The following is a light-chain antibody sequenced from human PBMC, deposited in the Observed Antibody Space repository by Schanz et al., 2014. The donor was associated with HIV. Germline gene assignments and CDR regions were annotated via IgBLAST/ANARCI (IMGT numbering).Light chain of an antibody. J-gene: IGLJ1*01. Sequence: QSALTQPAFVSGFPGQSITISCTGTNSDIGGFNFVSWYRQHPGKAPNLMIYDVTHRPSGISSRFSGSKSGNTASLTISGLQAEDEADYYCSSYSSEGSPYVIGTGTKLTVL. CDR2: DVT. CDR1: NSDIGGFNF. V-gene: IGLV2-14*01. CDR3: SSYSSEGSPYV.